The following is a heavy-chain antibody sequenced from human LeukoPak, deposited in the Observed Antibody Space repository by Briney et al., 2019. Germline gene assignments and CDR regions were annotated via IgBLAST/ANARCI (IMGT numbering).Heavy chain of an antibody. V-gene: IGHV3-7*03. CDR1: GFTFSGAW. D-gene: IGHD3-10*01. J-gene: IGHJ4*02. CDR2: IREDGTEK. Sequence: GGSLRLSCTASGFTFSGAWMTWVRQAPGKGLEWVANIREDGTEKNYVDSVKGRFTISRDNAKNSLFLQMNSLRAEDTAVYYCARAPTYGPGSSFDYWGQGTLVTVSS. CDR3: ARAPTYGPGSSFDY.